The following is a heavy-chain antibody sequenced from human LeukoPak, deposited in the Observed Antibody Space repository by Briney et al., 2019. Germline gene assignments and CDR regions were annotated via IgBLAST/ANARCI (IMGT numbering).Heavy chain of an antibody. CDR1: GGSISSSSYY. J-gene: IGHJ4*02. D-gene: IGHD1-7*01. CDR3: ARVREGTLADFDY. Sequence: PSETLSLTCTVSGGSISSSSYYWGWIRQPPGKGLEWIGTIYYSGSTYYNPSLKSRVTLSVDTSKNQFSLKLSSVTAADTAVYYCARVREGTLADFDYWGQGTLVTVSS. V-gene: IGHV4-39*07. CDR2: IYYSGST.